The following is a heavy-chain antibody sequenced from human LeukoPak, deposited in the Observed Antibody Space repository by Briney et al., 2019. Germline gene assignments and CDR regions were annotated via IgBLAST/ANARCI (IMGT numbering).Heavy chain of an antibody. Sequence: GGSLRLSCAASGFTFDDYAMHWVRQAPGKSLEWVSLISGDGGSTNYADSVKGRFTISRDNRKNSLYLQMNRLRTEDTAFYYCAKDRAPLVFNEYYFDYWGQGTLVTVSS. D-gene: IGHD3-10*01. CDR1: GFTFDDYA. CDR2: ISGDGGST. J-gene: IGHJ4*02. V-gene: IGHV3-43*02. CDR3: AKDRAPLVFNEYYFDY.